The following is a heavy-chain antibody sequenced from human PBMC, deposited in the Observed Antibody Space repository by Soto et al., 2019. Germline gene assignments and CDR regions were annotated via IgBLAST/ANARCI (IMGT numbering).Heavy chain of an antibody. CDR1: GYTFTSYG. V-gene: IGHV1-18*01. CDR2: ISAYNGNT. D-gene: IGHD3-22*01. J-gene: IGHJ6*02. CDR3: ARGPDYYDSGGYYYDYYGMDV. Sequence: ASVKVSCKASGYTFTSYGISWVRQAPGQGLEWMGWISAYNGNTHYAQEFQGRVTVTTDTSTSTAYMELRSLRSDDTAVYYCARGPDYYDSGGYYYDYYGMDVWGQGTTVTVSS.